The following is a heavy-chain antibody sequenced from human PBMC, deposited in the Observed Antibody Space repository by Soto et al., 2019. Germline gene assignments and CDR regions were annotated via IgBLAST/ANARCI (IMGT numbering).Heavy chain of an antibody. CDR2: IYHSGST. CDR1: GGSISSGDCS. J-gene: IGHJ5*02. CDR3: ARVPDR. Sequence: SETLSLTCAVSGGSISSGDCSWSWIRQPPGKGLEWIGYIYHSGSTYYNPSLKSRVTISVDRSKNQFSLKLSSVTAADTAVYYCARVPDRWGQGTLVTAPQ. D-gene: IGHD2-2*01. V-gene: IGHV4-30-2*01.